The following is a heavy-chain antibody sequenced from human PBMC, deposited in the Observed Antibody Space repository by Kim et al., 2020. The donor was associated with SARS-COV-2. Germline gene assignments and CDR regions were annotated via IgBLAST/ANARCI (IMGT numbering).Heavy chain of an antibody. D-gene: IGHD1-7*01. V-gene: IGHV3-23*01. CDR2: IGTNT. J-gene: IGHJ6*02. CDR3: ARTSHMDV. Sequence: GGSLRLSCAASGFTFSNSAMSWVRQAPGKGLEWVSTIGTNTYYADSVKCRFAISRDNSKNTLYLQMNSLRAEDTAVSFCARTSHMDVWGQGTTVTVSS. CDR1: GFTFSNSA.